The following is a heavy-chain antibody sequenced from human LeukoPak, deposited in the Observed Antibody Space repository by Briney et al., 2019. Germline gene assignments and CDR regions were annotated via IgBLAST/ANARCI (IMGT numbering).Heavy chain of an antibody. CDR2: INPKNGGT. V-gene: IGHV1-2*02. CDR1: GYTFTGYF. CDR3: AREVESDSSGYYDFDY. J-gene: IGHJ4*02. D-gene: IGHD3-22*01. Sequence: ASVKVSCKASGYTFTGYFIHWVRQAPGQGLEWMGWINPKNGGTKYAQKFQDRVTMTRDTSISTAYMELSRLGSDDTAVYYCAREVESDSSGYYDFDYWGQGTLVTVSS.